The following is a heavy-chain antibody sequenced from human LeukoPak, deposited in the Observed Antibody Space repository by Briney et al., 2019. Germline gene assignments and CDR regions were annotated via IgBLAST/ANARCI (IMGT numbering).Heavy chain of an antibody. D-gene: IGHD3-22*01. CDR3: ASGYYYDSSAAWRAFHI. V-gene: IGHV3-20*04. J-gene: IGHJ3*02. Sequence: GGSLRLTCAASGFTFDAYGMSWVREVPGKGRGWGSGIYLSGERTGYGDSVKGGFTIARDNVTNSLYLQMNSLRGEDTALDYCASGYYYDSSAAWRAFHIWGQGTMVTVSS. CDR2: IYLSGERT. CDR1: GFTFDAYG.